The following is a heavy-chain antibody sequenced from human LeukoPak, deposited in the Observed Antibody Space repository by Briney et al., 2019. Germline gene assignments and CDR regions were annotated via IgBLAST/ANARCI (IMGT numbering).Heavy chain of an antibody. J-gene: IGHJ4*02. CDR3: ARDHTTPYDSSGYCDY. CDR1: GYTLTELS. V-gene: IGHV1-24*01. D-gene: IGHD3-22*01. CDR2: FDPEDGET. Sequence: ASVKVSCKVSGYTLTELSMHWVRQAPGKGLEWMGGFDPEDGETIYAQKFQGRVTMTEDTSTDTAYMELSSLRSEDTAVYYCARDHTTPYDSSGYCDYWGQGTLVTVSS.